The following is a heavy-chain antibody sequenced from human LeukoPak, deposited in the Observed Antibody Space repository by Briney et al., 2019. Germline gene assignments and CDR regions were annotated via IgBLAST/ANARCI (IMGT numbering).Heavy chain of an antibody. CDR1: GFTFSSYA. CDR3: AKVTTMGAYGCLDF. V-gene: IGHV3-23*01. D-gene: IGHD3-22*01. Sequence: PGGSLRLSCAASGFTFSSYAMSWVRQAPGKGLEWASCIGGSGDSTYYAGSVKGRFTISRDNSKNTLYLQMNSLRAEDTAVYYCAKVTTMGAYGCLDFWGQGTLVTVSS. J-gene: IGHJ4*02. CDR2: IGGSGDST.